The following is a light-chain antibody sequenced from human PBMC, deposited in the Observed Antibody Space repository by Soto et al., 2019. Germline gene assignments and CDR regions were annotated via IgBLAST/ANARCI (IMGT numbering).Light chain of an antibody. J-gene: IGLJ1*01. Sequence: QSVLTHPASVSGSPGQSITISCTGTSSDVGAYNYVSWYQQQSGKAPKLMIHEVSNRPSGVSNRFSGSKSGNTASLTISGLQAEEEADYYCSSYTTSRAYVFGIGTKLTVL. CDR2: EVS. CDR1: SSDVGAYNY. V-gene: IGLV2-14*01. CDR3: SSYTTSRAYV.